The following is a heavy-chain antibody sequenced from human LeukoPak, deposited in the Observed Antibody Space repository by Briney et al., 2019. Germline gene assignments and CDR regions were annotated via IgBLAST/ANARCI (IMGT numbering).Heavy chain of an antibody. CDR2: ISSSSSYI. V-gene: IGHV3-21*04. Sequence: PGGSLRLSCAASGFTFSSYSMNWVRQAPGKGLEWVSSISSSSSYIYYADSVKGRFTISRDNAKNSLYLQMNSLRAEDTAVYYCAKDPHPKVVIPPYYFDYWGQGTLVTVSS. D-gene: IGHD3-16*02. J-gene: IGHJ4*02. CDR3: AKDPHPKVVIPPYYFDY. CDR1: GFTFSSYS.